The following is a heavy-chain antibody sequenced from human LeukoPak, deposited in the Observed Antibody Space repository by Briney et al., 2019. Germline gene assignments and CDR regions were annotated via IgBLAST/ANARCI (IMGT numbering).Heavy chain of an antibody. V-gene: IGHV3-30*02. J-gene: IGHJ4*02. Sequence: PGGSLRLSCAASGFTFSNYGMHWVRQAPGKGLERVAFIRYDARKKYYADSVKGRFTISRDNSKKTLYLQMNSLRAEDTAFYYCAKDIYSYGELDHWGQGTLVIVSS. CDR3: AKDIYSYGELDH. CDR1: GFTFSNYG. D-gene: IGHD5-18*01. CDR2: IRYDARKK.